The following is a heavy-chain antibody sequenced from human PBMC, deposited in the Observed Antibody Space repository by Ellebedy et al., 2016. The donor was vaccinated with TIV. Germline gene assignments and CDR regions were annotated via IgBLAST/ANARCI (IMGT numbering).Heavy chain of an antibody. V-gene: IGHV4-59*08. CDR2: IYYSGST. D-gene: IGHD6-19*01. J-gene: IGHJ4*01. Sequence: MPSETLSLTCTVSGGSISTYYWSLIRQPPGKGLEWIGYIYYSGSTSYNPSLKSRVTISVDTSKSQFSLKLNSVTAADTAVYYCARHGSARGYFDYWGHGTLVTVSS. CDR1: GGSISTYY. CDR3: ARHGSARGYFDY.